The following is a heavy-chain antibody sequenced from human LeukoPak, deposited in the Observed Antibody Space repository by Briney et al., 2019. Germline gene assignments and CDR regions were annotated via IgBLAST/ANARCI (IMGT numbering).Heavy chain of an antibody. J-gene: IGHJ6*03. D-gene: IGHD3-10*01. CDR2: ISAYNGNT. V-gene: IGHV1-18*01. CDR1: GYTFTSYG. Sequence: ASVKVSCKASGYTFTSYGISWVRQAPGQGLEWMGWISAYNGNTNYAQKLQGRVTMTTDTSTSTAYMELRSLRSDDAAVYYCARGAGGSGSYYHYYYYYYMDVWGKGTTVTISS. CDR3: ARGAGGSGSYYHYYYYYYMDV.